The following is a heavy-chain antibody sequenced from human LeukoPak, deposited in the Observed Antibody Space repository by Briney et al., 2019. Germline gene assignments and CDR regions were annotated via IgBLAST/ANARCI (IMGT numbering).Heavy chain of an antibody. CDR1: GGSISSYY. J-gene: IGHJ4*02. D-gene: IGHD2-2*01. CDR2: SSGSGGRT. Sequence: ETLSLTCTVSGGSISSYYWSWVRQAPGKELEWVSGSSGSGGRTYHADSVKGRFTISRDNSKNTLYLQMNSLRAEDTAEYYCAKDQYCSSTSCYVGYWGQGTLVTVSS. CDR3: AKDQYCSSTSCYVGY. V-gene: IGHV3-23*01.